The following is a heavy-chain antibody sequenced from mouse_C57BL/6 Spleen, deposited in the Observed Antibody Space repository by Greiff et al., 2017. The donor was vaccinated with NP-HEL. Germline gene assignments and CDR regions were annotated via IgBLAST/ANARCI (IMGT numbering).Heavy chain of an antibody. CDR3: ARWGYYGNFLYAMDY. D-gene: IGHD2-1*01. CDR2: IDPNSGGT. Sequence: QVQLQQPGAELVKPGASVKLSCKASGYTFTSYWMHWVKQRPGRGLEWIGRIDPNSGGTKYNEKFTSKATLTVGKHSSPAYMHLISLTSEDSAVYYCARWGYYGNFLYAMDYWGQGTSVTVSS. CDR1: GYTFTSYW. V-gene: IGHV1-72*01. J-gene: IGHJ4*01.